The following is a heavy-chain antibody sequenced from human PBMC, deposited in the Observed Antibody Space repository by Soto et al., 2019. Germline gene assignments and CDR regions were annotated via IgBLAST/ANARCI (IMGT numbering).Heavy chain of an antibody. J-gene: IGHJ5*02. CDR1: GLTFGSRA. CDR3: AKDLVRGAGFDP. V-gene: IGHV3-23*01. D-gene: IGHD3-10*01. CDR2: ISGSGGST. Sequence: EVQLLESGGDLIQPGGSLRLSCVASGLTFGSRAMSWVRQSPGEGLEWVSTISGSGGSTYYADSVKGRFTISRDNSKNTLYLQMNSLRAEDTAVYYCAKDLVRGAGFDPWGQGTLVTVSS.